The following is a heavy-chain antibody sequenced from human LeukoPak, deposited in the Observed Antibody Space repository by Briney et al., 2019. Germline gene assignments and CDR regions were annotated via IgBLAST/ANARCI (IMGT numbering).Heavy chain of an antibody. CDR2: INWNGGNT. Sequence: GGSLRLSCAASGFTFSSYAMSWVRQAPGKGLEWVSGINWNGGNTGYADSVKGRFTISRDNAQNSLYLQMDSLRAEDTAVYYCARGPTNGQAFDYWGQGTLVSVSS. D-gene: IGHD2-8*01. CDR1: GFTFSSYA. J-gene: IGHJ4*02. V-gene: IGHV3-20*04. CDR3: ARGPTNGQAFDY.